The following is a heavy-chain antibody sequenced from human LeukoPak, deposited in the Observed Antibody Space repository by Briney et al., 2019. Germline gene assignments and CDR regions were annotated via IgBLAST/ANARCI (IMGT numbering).Heavy chain of an antibody. CDR3: ARVGVVPAAIPDGFDI. V-gene: IGHV3-53*01. J-gene: IGHJ3*02. CDR1: GFTVSSNY. Sequence: GGSLRLSCAASGFTVSSNYMSWVRQAPGKGLEWVSVIYSGGSTYYADSVEGRFTISRDNSKNTLYLQMNSLTAEDTAVYYCARVGVVPAAIPDGFDIWGQGTMVTVSS. D-gene: IGHD2-2*01. CDR2: IYSGGST.